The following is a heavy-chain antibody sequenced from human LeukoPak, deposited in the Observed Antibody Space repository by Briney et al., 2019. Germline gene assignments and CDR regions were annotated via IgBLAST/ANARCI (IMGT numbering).Heavy chain of an antibody. CDR1: GGSISSYY. CDR2: IYYSGST. D-gene: IGHD2-2*02. CDR3: ARLFGYCSSTSCYTREEWNWFDP. V-gene: IGHV4-59*01. J-gene: IGHJ5*02. Sequence: SETLSLTCTVSGGSISSYYWSWIRQPPGKGLEWIGYIYYSGSTNYNPSLKSRVTISVDTSKNQFSLKLSSVTAADTAVYYCARLFGYCSSTSCYTREEWNWFDPWGQGTLVTVSS.